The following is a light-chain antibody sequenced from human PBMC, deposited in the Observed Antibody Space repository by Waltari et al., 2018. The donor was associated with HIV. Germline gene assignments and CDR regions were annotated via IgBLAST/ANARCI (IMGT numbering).Light chain of an antibody. J-gene: IGLJ2*01. V-gene: IGLV1-44*01. CDR2: SND. CDR3: VVWDARLNGLV. Sequence: QSVLTQPPSASGTPGQRVTISCSGISSNIGSDAVNWYQQFPGTAPKVLIYSNDQRPSGVPDRFSGSKSGTSASLAINGLQSEDEADYYCVVWDARLNGLVFGGGTKLTVL. CDR1: SSNIGSDA.